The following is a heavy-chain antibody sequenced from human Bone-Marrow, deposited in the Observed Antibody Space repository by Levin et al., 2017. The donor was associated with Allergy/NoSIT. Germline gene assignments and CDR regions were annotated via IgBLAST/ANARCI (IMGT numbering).Heavy chain of an antibody. CDR2: ISPYTVNT. D-gene: IGHD1-1*01. CDR1: GYSFKNYA. CDR3: ARDGICDY. J-gene: IGHJ4*02. V-gene: IGHV1-18*01. Sequence: ASVKVSCKASGYSFKNYAISWVRQAPGQGLEWMGWISPYTVNTYYAQKFQDRFTMTLDTSTSTAYMELRGLRSDDTAIYYCARDGICDYWGQGTLISVSS.